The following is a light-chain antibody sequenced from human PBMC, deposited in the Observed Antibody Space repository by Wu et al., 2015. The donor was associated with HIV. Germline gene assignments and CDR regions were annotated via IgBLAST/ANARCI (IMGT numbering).Light chain of an antibody. CDR2: GAS. CDR1: QSITNN. J-gene: IGKJ5*01. CDR3: QQYHKWPPIT. V-gene: IGKV3-15*01. Sequence: EIVMTQSPVTLSVSPGERAALSCRSSQSITNNLAWYQQQPGQAPRLLIYGASNRATGIPARFSGSGSGTEFTLTISSIQSEDFAVYYCQQYHKWPPITFGQGTRLEIK.